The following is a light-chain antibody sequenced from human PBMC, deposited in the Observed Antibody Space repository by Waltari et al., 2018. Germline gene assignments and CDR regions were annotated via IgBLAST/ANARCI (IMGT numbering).Light chain of an antibody. CDR2: GAS. CDR3: QHLHTYPYS. Sequence: DIQLSQSPSFLSASVGDRVTITCRASQGISAYLAWYQQKPGKAPKVLIYGASTLQSGVPSRFSGSGSGKEFTLTISRLQPEDVATYFCQHLHTYPYSFGQGTKLEIK. V-gene: IGKV1-9*01. CDR1: QGISAY. J-gene: IGKJ2*03.